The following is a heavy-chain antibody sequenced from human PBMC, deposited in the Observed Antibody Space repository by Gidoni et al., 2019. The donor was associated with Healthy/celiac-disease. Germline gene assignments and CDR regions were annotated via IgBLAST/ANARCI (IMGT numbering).Heavy chain of an antibody. CDR3: ARSLVLGSSWTARFDP. J-gene: IGHJ5*02. CDR2: IYYSGST. V-gene: IGHV4-59*01. D-gene: IGHD6-13*01. CDR1: GGSISSYY. Sequence: QVQLQESGPGLVKPSETLSLTCTVSGGSISSYYWSWIRQPPGKGLEWIGYIYYSGSTNYNPSLKSRVTISVDTSKNQFSLKLSSVTAADTAVYYCARSLVLGSSWTARFDPWGQGTLVTVSS.